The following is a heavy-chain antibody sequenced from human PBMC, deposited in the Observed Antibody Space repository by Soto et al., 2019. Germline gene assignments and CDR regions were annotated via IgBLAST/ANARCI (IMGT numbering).Heavy chain of an antibody. D-gene: IGHD3-10*01. Sequence: GGSLRLSCAASGVTFNTYTLTWVRQAPGKGLEWVSSISSTSTSIYYADSVKGRFTISRDNAKNSLYLQMNSLRAEDTAVYYCTRDPGQFYYGINWFDPWGQGTLVTVSS. J-gene: IGHJ5*02. CDR3: TRDPGQFYYGINWFDP. CDR1: GVTFNTYT. V-gene: IGHV3-21*01. CDR2: ISSTSTSI.